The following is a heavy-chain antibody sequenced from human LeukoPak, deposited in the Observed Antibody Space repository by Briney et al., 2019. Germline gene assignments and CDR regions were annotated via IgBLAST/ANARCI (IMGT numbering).Heavy chain of an antibody. CDR2: IYYSGST. CDR3: ARTTEGGYSYGSFYYYYMDV. Sequence: SETLSLTCTVSGGSISSSSYYWGWIRQPPGKGLECIGSIYYSGSTYYNPSLKSRVTISVHTSKNQFSLKLSSVTAADTAVYYCARTTEGGYSYGSFYYYYMDVWGKGATVTISS. V-gene: IGHV4-39*07. D-gene: IGHD5-18*01. J-gene: IGHJ6*03. CDR1: GGSISSSSYY.